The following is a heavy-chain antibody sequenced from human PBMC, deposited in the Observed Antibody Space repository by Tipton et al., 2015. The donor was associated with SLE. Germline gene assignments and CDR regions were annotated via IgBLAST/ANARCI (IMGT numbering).Heavy chain of an antibody. J-gene: IGHJ4*02. V-gene: IGHV4-34*01. D-gene: IGHD6-19*01. Sequence: GSLRLSCTVSGGSISSYYWSWIRQPPGKGLEWIGEINHSGSTNYNPSLKSRVTISVDTSKNQFSLKLTSVTAADTAVYYCAREQWLVLWGYFDYWGQGSLVTVSS. CDR1: GGSISSYY. CDR2: INHSGST. CDR3: AREQWLVLWGYFDY.